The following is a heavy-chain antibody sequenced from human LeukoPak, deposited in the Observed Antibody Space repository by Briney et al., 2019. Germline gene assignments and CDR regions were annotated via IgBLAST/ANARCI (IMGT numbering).Heavy chain of an antibody. J-gene: IGHJ4*02. V-gene: IGHV3-23*01. CDR2: ISGSGGST. D-gene: IGHD2/OR15-2a*01. CDR1: GFTFSSYG. Sequence: GGTLRLSCAASGFTFSSYGMSWVRQAPGKGLEWVSAISGSGGSTYYADSVKGRFTISRDNSKNTLYLQMNSLRAEDTAVYYCAKAGNIRFDYWGQGTLVTVSS. CDR3: AKAGNIRFDY.